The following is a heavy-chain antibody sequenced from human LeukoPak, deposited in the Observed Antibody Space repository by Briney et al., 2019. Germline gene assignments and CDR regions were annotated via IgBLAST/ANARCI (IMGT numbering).Heavy chain of an antibody. D-gene: IGHD3-22*01. CDR3: ARVRGNSDSSGHYDYYLDY. Sequence: PGGSLRLSCAASGFTFSKYWMHWVRQAPGKGLVWVSRISSDGSSTNYADSVKGRLTISRDNAKNTLYLQMNSLRAEDTAVYYCARVRGNSDSSGHYDYYLDYWGQGTLVTVSS. CDR2: ISSDGSST. V-gene: IGHV3-74*01. J-gene: IGHJ4*02. CDR1: GFTFSKYW.